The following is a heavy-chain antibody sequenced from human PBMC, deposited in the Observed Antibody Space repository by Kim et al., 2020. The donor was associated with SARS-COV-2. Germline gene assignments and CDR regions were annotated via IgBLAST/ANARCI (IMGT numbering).Heavy chain of an antibody. J-gene: IGHJ4*02. CDR3: ARGDWNYVFLDY. D-gene: IGHD1-7*01. CDR2: T. Sequence: TNDTPSLRSRVTISVDTSKNQFSLKLSSVTAADTAVYYCARGDWNYVFLDYWGQGTLVTVSS. V-gene: IGHV4-59*09.